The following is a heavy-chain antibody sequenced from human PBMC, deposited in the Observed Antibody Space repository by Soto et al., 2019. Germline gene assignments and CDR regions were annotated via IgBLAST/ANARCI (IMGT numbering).Heavy chain of an antibody. Sequence: GGSLRLSCAASGFTFTSAAVSWLRQAPGKGLEWVSTLSGSGATTYCADSVKGRFTISRDNSKNTLYLQMNSLRAEDTALYYCAKTRESGIYFYFDSWGQGALVTVSS. CDR2: LSGSGATT. CDR3: AKTRESGIYFYFDS. D-gene: IGHD1-26*01. J-gene: IGHJ4*02. CDR1: GFTFTSAA. V-gene: IGHV3-23*01.